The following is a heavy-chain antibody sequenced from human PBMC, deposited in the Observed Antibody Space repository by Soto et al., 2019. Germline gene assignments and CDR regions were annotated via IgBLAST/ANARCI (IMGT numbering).Heavy chain of an antibody. V-gene: IGHV3-48*01. J-gene: IGHJ3*02. CDR1: GFTFSSYS. CDR3: ARLRFLEWLSRENNAFDI. D-gene: IGHD3-3*01. Sequence: ESGGGLVQPGGSLRLSCAASGFTFSSYSMNWVRQAPGKGLEWVSYISSSSSTIYYADSVKGRFTISRDHAKNSLYLQMNSLRAEDTAVYYCARLRFLEWLSRENNAFDIWGQGTMVTVSS. CDR2: ISSSSSTI.